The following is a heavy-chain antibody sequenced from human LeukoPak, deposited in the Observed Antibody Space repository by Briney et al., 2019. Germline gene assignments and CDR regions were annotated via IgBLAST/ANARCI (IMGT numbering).Heavy chain of an antibody. CDR3: ATQVELAAAGLDY. J-gene: IGHJ4*02. V-gene: IGHV1-24*01. CDR1: GYTLTELS. CDR2: FDPEDGET. D-gene: IGHD6-13*01. Sequence: ASVKASCKVSGYTLTELSMHWVRQAPGKGLEWMGGFDPEDGETIYAQKFQGRVTMTEDTSTDTAYMELSSLRSEDTAAYYCATQVELAAAGLDYWGQGTLVTVSS.